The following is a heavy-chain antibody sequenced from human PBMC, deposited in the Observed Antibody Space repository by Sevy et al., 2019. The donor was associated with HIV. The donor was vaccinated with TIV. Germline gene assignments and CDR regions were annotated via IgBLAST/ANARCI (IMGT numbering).Heavy chain of an antibody. Sequence: SETLSLTCTVSGTYITNSYSWSWIRQPAGKGLEWIGRIDTRGNTDYNPSPKSLVTIPIHTSQTHFSLNLTSVIAADTAVNYCARETVLRELFPNYYFHYYMDVWGKGTAVTVSS. CDR3: ARETVLRELFPNYYFHYYMDV. CDR2: IDTRGNT. D-gene: IGHD3-10*01. V-gene: IGHV4-4*07. J-gene: IGHJ6*03. CDR1: GTYITNSYS.